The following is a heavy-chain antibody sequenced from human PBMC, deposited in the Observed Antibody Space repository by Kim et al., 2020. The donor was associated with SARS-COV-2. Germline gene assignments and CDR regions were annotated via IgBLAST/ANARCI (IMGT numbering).Heavy chain of an antibody. V-gene: IGHV3-7*01. CDR3: ARRSITEGVDY. CDR2: IKAGGSET. CDR1: GLTFNNNG. Sequence: GGSLRLSCAASGLTFNNNGMSWLRQTPGKGPEWVAHIKAGGSETYYGDPVKGRFTISRDNTKNPLFLQMNGVKVEDTAVYHCARRSITEGVDYWGQGTLVTVSS. D-gene: IGHD6-6*01. J-gene: IGHJ4*02.